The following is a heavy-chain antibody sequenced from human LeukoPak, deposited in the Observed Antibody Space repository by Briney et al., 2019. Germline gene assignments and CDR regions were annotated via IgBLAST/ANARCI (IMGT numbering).Heavy chain of an antibody. Sequence: SETLSLTCTVSGGSISSRSYYWSWIRQPAGKGLEWIGRIHTSGSTKSNPSLKSRVTISVDTSKNQFSLKLTSVTAADTAVYYCAREDAQEGTNAFDIWGQGTMVTVSS. CDR1: GGSISSRSYY. CDR2: IHTSGST. V-gene: IGHV4-61*02. CDR3: AREDAQEGTNAFDI. D-gene: IGHD2-2*01. J-gene: IGHJ3*02.